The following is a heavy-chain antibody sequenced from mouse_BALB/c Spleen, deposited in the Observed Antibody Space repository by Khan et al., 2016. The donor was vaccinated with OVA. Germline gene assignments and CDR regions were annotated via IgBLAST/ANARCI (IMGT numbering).Heavy chain of an antibody. D-gene: IGHD1-1*01. CDR2: ISSGGSYT. J-gene: IGHJ2*01. CDR1: GITFSRYS. CDR3: ARHEDYYGSRPYFDY. Sequence: EVELVESGGGLVKPGGSLKLSCVASGITFSRYSMSWVRQTPEKRLEWVASISSGGSYTYYPDSVKGRLTLSRDNAENTLYLQMSSLRSEDTAIYYCARHEDYYGSRPYFDYWGQGTTLTVSS. V-gene: IGHV5-9-3*01.